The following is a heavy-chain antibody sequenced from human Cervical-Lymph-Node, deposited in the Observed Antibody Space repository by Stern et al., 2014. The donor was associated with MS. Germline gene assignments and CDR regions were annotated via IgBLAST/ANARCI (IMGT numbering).Heavy chain of an antibody. CDR2: IIPISGTP. V-gene: IGHV1-69*01. J-gene: IGHJ6*02. Sequence: QVQLVQSGAEVMKPGSSVKVSCKASGGTLSTQAINLGRQAPGQGLARVGEIIPISGTPNYAQKVQDRVTITADESTSTAYMDLSSLISEDTAVYYCATPSTVTVGGMDVWGQGTTVTVSS. CDR1: GGTLSTQA. D-gene: IGHD4-17*01. CDR3: ATPSTVTVGGMDV.